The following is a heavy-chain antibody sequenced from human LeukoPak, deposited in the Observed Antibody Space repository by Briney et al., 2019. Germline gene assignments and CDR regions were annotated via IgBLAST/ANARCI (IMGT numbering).Heavy chain of an antibody. V-gene: IGHV4-59*01. CDR1: TDSLRGYY. CDR2: IYYSGST. Sequence: SETLSLTCTVSTDSLRGYYWSWIRQPPGKGLEWIGHIYYSGSTNYNPSLKSRVTISVDTSKNQFSLKLSSVTAADTAVYYCARSGTRGWYNWFDPWGQGTLVTVSS. CDR3: ARSGTRGWYNWFDP. J-gene: IGHJ5*02. D-gene: IGHD6-19*01.